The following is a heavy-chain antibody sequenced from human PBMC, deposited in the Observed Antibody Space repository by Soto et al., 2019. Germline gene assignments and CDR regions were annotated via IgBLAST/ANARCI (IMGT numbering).Heavy chain of an antibody. J-gene: IGHJ6*02. CDR1: GFTFSSYG. Sequence: WGSLRLSCAASGFTFSSYGMHWVRQAPGKGLEWVAVIWYDGSNKYYADSVKGRFTISRDNSKNTLYLQMNSLRAEDTAVYYFARDRDIVVVTHGMEVWGERTTVTVS. V-gene: IGHV3-33*01. D-gene: IGHD2-21*02. CDR2: IWYDGSNK. CDR3: ARDRDIVVVTHGMEV.